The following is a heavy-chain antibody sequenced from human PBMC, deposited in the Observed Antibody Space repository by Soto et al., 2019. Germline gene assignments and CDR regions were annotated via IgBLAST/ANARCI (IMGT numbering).Heavy chain of an antibody. J-gene: IGHJ4*02. CDR1: GDSISSGGYY. D-gene: IGHD3-10*01. CDR3: ARGDSHGSHGY. CDR2: FYYRGSP. V-gene: IGHV4-31*03. Sequence: QVQLQESGPGLVKPSQTLSITCTVSGDSISSGGYYWSWIRQHPGKGLEWIGYFYYRGSPSYNPSLKSRVTISVDTSNNQLSLKLSSVTAAHTAVYYYARGDSHGSHGYWGLGTLVTVSS.